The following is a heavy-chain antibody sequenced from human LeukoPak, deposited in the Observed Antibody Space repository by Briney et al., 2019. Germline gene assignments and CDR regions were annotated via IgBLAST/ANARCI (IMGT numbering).Heavy chain of an antibody. V-gene: IGHV3-66*04. D-gene: IGHD1-26*01. CDR1: EFSVGSNY. CDR2: IYSGGST. Sequence: AGGSLRLSCAASEFSVGSNYMTWVRQAPGKGLEWVSLIYSGGSTYYADSVKGRFTISRDNSKNTLYLQMNSLRAEDTAVYYCAKRNSGSYYAPPDYWGQGTLVTVSS. J-gene: IGHJ4*02. CDR3: AKRNSGSYYAPPDY.